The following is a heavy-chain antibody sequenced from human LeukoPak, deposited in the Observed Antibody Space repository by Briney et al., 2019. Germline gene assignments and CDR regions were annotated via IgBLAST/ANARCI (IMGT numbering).Heavy chain of an antibody. CDR2: IFHSGNT. D-gene: IGHD3-3*01. J-gene: IGHJ2*01. Sequence: SETLSLTCAVSGFSLSSGHYWAWIGQSPGKGLDWIGTIFHSGNTYYNSSVKSRLAVSVDTSRNHFTLNLSSLTAADTAVYHCARARVVHYNFRSGLHWYFDVWGRGTLVTVSS. V-gene: IGHV4-38-2*01. CDR3: ARARVVHYNFRSGLHWYFDV. CDR1: GFSLSSGHY.